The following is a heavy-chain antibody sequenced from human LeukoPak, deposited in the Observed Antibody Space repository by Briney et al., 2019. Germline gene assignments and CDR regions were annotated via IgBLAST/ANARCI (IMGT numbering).Heavy chain of an antibody. CDR1: GYSISSGYY. CDR3: AREYSSSSRSFDF. CDR2: IYHNGNT. D-gene: IGHD6-6*01. V-gene: IGHV4-38-2*02. J-gene: IGHJ3*01. Sequence: SETLSLTCAVSGYSISSGYYWGWIRQPPGKGLEWIGSIYHNGNTYYNPSLKSRVTISVDTSKNQFSLKLSSVTAADTAVSYCAREYSSSSRSFDFWGQGTMVNVSS.